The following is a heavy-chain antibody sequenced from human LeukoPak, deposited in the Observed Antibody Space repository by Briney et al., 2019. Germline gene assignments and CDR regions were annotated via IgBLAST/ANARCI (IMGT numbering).Heavy chain of an antibody. CDR1: GFTVSNNY. CDR2: IYSGGST. V-gene: IGHV3-66*01. Sequence: PGGSLRLSCAASGFTVSNNYMNWVRQAPGKGLEWVSVIYSGGSTSYADSVKGRFTISRDNSRNTVSLQMNTLRAEDTAVYYCARVLKGRAPFDYWGQGTLVTVSS. CDR3: ARVLKGRAPFDY. J-gene: IGHJ4*02.